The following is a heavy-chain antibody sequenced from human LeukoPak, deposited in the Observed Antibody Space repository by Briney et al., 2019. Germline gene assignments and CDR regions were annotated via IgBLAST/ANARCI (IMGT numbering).Heavy chain of an antibody. CDR2: IKQDGYEK. CDR1: GFTFSNYW. D-gene: IGHD6-6*01. CDR3: ARVYSSSSGKNAFDI. J-gene: IGHJ3*02. V-gene: IGHV3-7*03. Sequence: PGGSLRLSCAASGFTFSNYWMSWVRQAPGKGLEWVANIKQDGYEKYYVDSVKGRFTISRDNAKNSLYLQMDSLRAEDTAVFYCARVYSSSSGKNAFDIWGQGTVVIVSS.